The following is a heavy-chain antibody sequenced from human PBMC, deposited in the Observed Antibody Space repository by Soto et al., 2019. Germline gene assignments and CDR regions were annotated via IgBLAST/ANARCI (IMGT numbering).Heavy chain of an antibody. V-gene: IGHV4-30-2*01. CDR2: IYHSGST. Sequence: QLQLQESGSGLVKPSQTLSLTCAVSGGSISSGGYSWSWIRQTPGKGLEWIGYIYHSGSTYYNPSLESRVTISVDRSKNQFSLKLSTVTAADTAVYYCALGRATVTSPYGMDVWGQGTTVTVSS. CDR1: GGSISSGGYS. CDR3: ALGRATVTSPYGMDV. J-gene: IGHJ6*02. D-gene: IGHD4-17*01.